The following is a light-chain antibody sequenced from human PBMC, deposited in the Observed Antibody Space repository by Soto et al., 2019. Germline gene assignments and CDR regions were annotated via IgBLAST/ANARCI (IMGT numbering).Light chain of an antibody. CDR1: QSISSW. CDR3: QQYSTFPRT. CDR2: DAS. V-gene: IGKV1-5*01. J-gene: IGKJ1*01. Sequence: IQLTQSPSSLSSSVGERVTITFRASQSISSWLAWYQQKPGKAPNFLIYDASTLESGVPSRFSGSGSGTEFTLTITNLQPDDFATFYCQQYSTFPRTFGQGTKV.